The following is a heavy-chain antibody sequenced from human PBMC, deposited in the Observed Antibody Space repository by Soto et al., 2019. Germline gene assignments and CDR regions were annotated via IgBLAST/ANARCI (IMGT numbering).Heavy chain of an antibody. CDR1: GGSINSYW. D-gene: IGHD2-2*01. CDR2: VYSSGTT. J-gene: IGHJ4*02. V-gene: IGHV4-4*07. Sequence: SETLSLTCTVSGGSINSYWWSWIRQPAGKGLEWIGRVYSSGTTDYNPSLNSRATMSVETSKNQFSLKLTSVTAADTAVYYCARERRDIVILPAATYYFDSWGQGTLVTVSS. CDR3: ARERRDIVILPAATYYFDS.